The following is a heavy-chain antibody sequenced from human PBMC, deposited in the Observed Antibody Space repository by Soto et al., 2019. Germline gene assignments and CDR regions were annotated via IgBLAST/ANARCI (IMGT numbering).Heavy chain of an antibody. V-gene: IGHV1-18*01. J-gene: IGHJ3*02. Sequence: QVQLVQSGAEVKKPGASVKVSCKASGYTFTSYGISWVRQAPGQGLEWMGWISAYNGNTNYAQKLQGRVTMTTDTSTSTAYMELRSLRSDDTAVYYCARRRHPDGPNYYGSGSSYYDAFDIWGQGTMVTVSS. D-gene: IGHD3-10*01. CDR1: GYTFTSYG. CDR3: ARRRHPDGPNYYGSGSSYYDAFDI. CDR2: ISAYNGNT.